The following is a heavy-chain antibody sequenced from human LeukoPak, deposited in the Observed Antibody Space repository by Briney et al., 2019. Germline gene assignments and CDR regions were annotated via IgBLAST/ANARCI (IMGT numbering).Heavy chain of an antibody. CDR3: ARGPFCTNGVCYYYYYMDV. Sequence: GASVKVSCKASGYTLTSDGMNWVRQAPGQGLEWMGIINPSGGSTSYAQKFQGRVTMTRDMSTSTVYMELSSLRSEDTAVYYCARGPFCTNGVCYYYYYMDVWGKGTTVTVSS. J-gene: IGHJ6*03. D-gene: IGHD2-8*01. CDR1: GYTLTSDG. CDR2: INPSGGST. V-gene: IGHV1-46*01.